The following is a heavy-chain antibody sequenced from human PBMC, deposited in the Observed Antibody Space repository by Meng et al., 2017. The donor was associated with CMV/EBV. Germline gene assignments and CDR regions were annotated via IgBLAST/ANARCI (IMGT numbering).Heavy chain of an antibody. Sequence: GGSLRLSCAASGFTFSSYWMSWVRQAPGKGLEWVANIKQDGSEKYYVDSVKGRFTISRDNAKNSLYLQMNSLRAEDTAVYYCASFTPPRRCSSSWYHLRADYYGMDVWGQGTTVTVSS. J-gene: IGHJ6*02. CDR2: IKQDGSEK. V-gene: IGHV3-7*01. D-gene: IGHD6-13*01. CDR3: ASFTPPRRCSSSWYHLRADYYGMDV. CDR1: GFTFSSYW.